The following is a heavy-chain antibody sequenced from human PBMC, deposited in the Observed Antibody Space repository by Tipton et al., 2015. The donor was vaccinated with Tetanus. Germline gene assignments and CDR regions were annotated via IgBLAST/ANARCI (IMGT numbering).Heavy chain of an antibody. D-gene: IGHD3-3*01. CDR2: IYESGDT. J-gene: IGHJ4*02. V-gene: IGHV4-39*01. CDR1: GGSIRGGTFY. CDR3: ARHQSGYFTPFDY. Sequence: LRLSCTVSGGSIRGGTFYWGWISQPPGKGLEWIGSIYESGDTYYIPSLKSRVTISVDTSKNQFSLNLNSMAASDTGVYYCARHQSGYFTPFDYWGQGILVTVSS.